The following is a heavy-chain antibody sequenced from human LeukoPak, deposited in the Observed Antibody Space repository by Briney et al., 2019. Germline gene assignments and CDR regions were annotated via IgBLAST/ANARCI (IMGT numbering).Heavy chain of an antibody. CDR1: GGSFSGYY. V-gene: IGHV4-34*01. Sequence: PSETLSLTCAVYGGSFSGYYWSWIRQPPGKGLEWIGEINHSGSTYYNPSLKSRVTISVDTSKNQFSLKVSSVTAADTAMYHCARQDYGDYSEDYWGQGTLVTVSS. D-gene: IGHD4-17*01. J-gene: IGHJ4*02. CDR2: INHSGST. CDR3: ARQDYGDYSEDY.